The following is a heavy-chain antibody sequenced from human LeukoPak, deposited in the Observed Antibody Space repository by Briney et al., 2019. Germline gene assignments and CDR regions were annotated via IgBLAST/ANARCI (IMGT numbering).Heavy chain of an antibody. V-gene: IGHV1-69*13. CDR3: ARTYYYDSSGYYLPKGWFDP. Sequence: GASVKVSCKASGGTFSSYAISWVRQAPGQGLEWMGGIIPIFGTANYAQKFQGRDTITADESTSTAYMELSSLRSEDTAVYYCARTYYYDSSGYYLPKGWFDPWGQGTLVTVSS. J-gene: IGHJ5*02. CDR2: IIPIFGTA. D-gene: IGHD3-22*01. CDR1: GGTFSSYA.